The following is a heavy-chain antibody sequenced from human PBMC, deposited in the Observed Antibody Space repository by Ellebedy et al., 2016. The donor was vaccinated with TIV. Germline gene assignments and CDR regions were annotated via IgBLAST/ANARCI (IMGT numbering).Heavy chain of an antibody. D-gene: IGHD3-16*02. CDR1: GYTFTNYF. Sequence: AASVKVSCKASGYTFTNYFIHWVRQAPGQGLEWMGMINPSGCDTTYAQKFLARITMTRDISTSTVYMELSSLTSEDTAVYYCARRYYDFTWGSYRSKLGHGMDVWGQGTTVTVSS. CDR3: ARRYYDFTWGSYRSKLGHGMDV. V-gene: IGHV1-46*01. J-gene: IGHJ6*02. CDR2: INPSGCDT.